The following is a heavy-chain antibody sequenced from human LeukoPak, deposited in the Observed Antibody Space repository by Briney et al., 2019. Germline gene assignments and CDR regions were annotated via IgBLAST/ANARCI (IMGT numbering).Heavy chain of an antibody. D-gene: IGHD3-22*01. Sequence: SGGSLRLSCAASGFTFSSYGMHWVRQAPGKGLEWVAFIRYDGSNKYYADSVKGRFTISRDNSKNTLYLQMNSLRAEDTAVYYCAKEAYDSSGYYYVQGDYFDYWGQGTLVTVSS. CDR3: AKEAYDSSGYYYVQGDYFDY. J-gene: IGHJ4*02. CDR1: GFTFSSYG. CDR2: IRYDGSNK. V-gene: IGHV3-30*02.